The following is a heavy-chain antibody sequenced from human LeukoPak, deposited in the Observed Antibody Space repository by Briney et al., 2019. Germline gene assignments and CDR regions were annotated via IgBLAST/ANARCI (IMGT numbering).Heavy chain of an antibody. J-gene: IGHJ4*02. Sequence: SETLSLTCAVYGGSFSGYYWSWIRQPPGKGLEWIGEINHSGSTNYNPSLKSRVTISVDTSKNQFSLKLSSVTAADTAVYYCVGSGALDYWGQGTLVTVSS. CDR3: VGSGALDY. D-gene: IGHD7-27*01. CDR1: GGSFSGYY. V-gene: IGHV4-34*01. CDR2: INHSGST.